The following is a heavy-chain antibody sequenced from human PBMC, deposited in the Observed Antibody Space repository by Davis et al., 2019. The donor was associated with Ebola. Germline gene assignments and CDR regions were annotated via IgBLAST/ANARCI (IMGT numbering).Heavy chain of an antibody. Sequence: GESLKIPCAASGITFSVFALTWVRQAPGKGLEWVSAISGRDDSTYFADLVKGRFTISRDNSKKTVYLQMNSLRANDTAVYYCTKVGGDPRYYDASLPHEAFDIWGQGTKVTVSS. CDR3: TKVGGDPRYYDASLPHEAFDI. CDR1: GITFSVFA. J-gene: IGHJ3*02. V-gene: IGHV3-23*01. D-gene: IGHD3-22*01. CDR2: ISGRDDST.